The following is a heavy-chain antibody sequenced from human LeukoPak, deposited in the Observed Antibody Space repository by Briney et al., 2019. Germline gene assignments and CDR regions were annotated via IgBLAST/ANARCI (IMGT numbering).Heavy chain of an antibody. CDR1: GGSISSGDYY. Sequence: SETLSLTCTVSGGSISSGDYYWSWIRQPPGKGLEWIGYIYHSGSTYYNPSLKSRVTISVDTSKNQFSLKLSYVTAADTAVYYCARGPDSSGYYYFDYWGQGTLVTVSS. CDR3: ARGPDSSGYYYFDY. D-gene: IGHD3-22*01. CDR2: IYHSGST. V-gene: IGHV4-30-4*01. J-gene: IGHJ4*02.